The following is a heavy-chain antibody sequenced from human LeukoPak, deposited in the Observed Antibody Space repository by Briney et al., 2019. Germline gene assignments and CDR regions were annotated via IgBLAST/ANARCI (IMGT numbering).Heavy chain of an antibody. V-gene: IGHV3-74*01. D-gene: IGHD3-16*01. CDR3: ARGGMGTNAYVNYYYYNMDV. CDR1: GFTFSGSW. Sequence: PGGSLRLSCAASGFTFSGSWMHWVRQGPGKGLVWLSRINTDGSSAVYADSVRGRFTLSRDNAKNTLYLQMNSLRAEDTAVYYCARGGMGTNAYVNYYYYNMDVWGKGTAVTVSS. CDR2: INTDGSSA. J-gene: IGHJ6*03.